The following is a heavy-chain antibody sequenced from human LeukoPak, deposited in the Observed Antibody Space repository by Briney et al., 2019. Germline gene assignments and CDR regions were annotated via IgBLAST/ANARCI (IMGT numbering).Heavy chain of an antibody. V-gene: IGHV3-53*01. D-gene: IGHD1-26*01. CDR1: GFTVSSDY. CDR2: IYSSGST. CDR3: ANAPSGTNGY. J-gene: IGHJ4*02. Sequence: GGSLRLSCAASGFTVSSDYMAWVRQAPGKGLEWVSLIYSSGSTYYGDSVKGRFTTSRDNSKNILYLQMNSLRVEDTAVYYCANAPSGTNGYWGQGTLVTVSS.